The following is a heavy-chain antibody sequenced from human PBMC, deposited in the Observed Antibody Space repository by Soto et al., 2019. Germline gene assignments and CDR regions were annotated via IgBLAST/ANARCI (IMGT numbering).Heavy chain of an antibody. CDR2: MNPNSGNT. V-gene: IGHV1-8*01. Sequence: QVQLMQSGAEVKKPGASVKVSCKASGYTFTSYDINWVRQATGQGLEWMGWMNPNSGNTGYAQNFQDRVTMTRNTSISTAYMELSSLRSEDTAVYYCAREITAYWYFDLWGRGTLVTVSS. CDR1: GYTFTSYD. D-gene: IGHD3-16*01. CDR3: AREITAYWYFDL. J-gene: IGHJ2*01.